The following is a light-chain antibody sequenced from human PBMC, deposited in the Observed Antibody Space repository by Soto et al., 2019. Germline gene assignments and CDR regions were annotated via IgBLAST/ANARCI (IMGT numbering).Light chain of an antibody. V-gene: IGLV1-44*01. CDR3: AAWDDGLSGPA. CDR2: SNN. Sequence: QSVLTQPPSASGTPGQRVTMSCSGGRSNIGSNTVNWYQQLPGTAPRLIMHSNNQRPSGVPDRFSGSKSGTSASLAISDLQSKEEADYYCAAWDDGLSGPAFGGGTKVTVL. J-gene: IGLJ2*01. CDR1: RSNIGSNT.